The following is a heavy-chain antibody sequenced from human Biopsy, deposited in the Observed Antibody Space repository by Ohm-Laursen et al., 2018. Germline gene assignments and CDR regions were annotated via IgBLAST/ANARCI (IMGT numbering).Heavy chain of an antibody. Sequence: SDTLSLTCTVSGGSIKSYYWNWIRQSPGKGLEWIGFISYTGHTNYNPSLKSRATISVDTSKNQFSLKVISVTAADTAVYYCARLTGDPSYWGQGILVTVSS. J-gene: IGHJ4*02. CDR3: ARLTGDPSY. D-gene: IGHD7-27*01. V-gene: IGHV4-59*07. CDR2: ISYTGHT. CDR1: GGSIKSYY.